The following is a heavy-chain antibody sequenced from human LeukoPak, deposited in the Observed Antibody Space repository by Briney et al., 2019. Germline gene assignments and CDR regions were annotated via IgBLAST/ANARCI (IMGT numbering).Heavy chain of an antibody. V-gene: IGHV1-24*01. Sequence: ASVKVSCKVSGYTLTELSMHWVRQAPGKGLEWMGGFDPEDGETIYAQKFQGRVTMTEDTSTDTAYMELSSLRAEDTAVYYCAKVPVFSPTISEVVTDDAFDIWGQGTIVTVSS. CDR3: AKVPVFSPTISEVVTDDAFDI. J-gene: IGHJ3*02. CDR2: FDPEDGET. D-gene: IGHD3-3*01. CDR1: GYTLTELS.